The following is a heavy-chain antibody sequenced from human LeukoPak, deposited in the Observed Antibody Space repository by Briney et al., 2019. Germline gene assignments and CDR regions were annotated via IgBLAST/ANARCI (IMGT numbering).Heavy chain of an antibody. V-gene: IGHV1-2*02. J-gene: IGHJ4*02. Sequence: ASVKVSCKASGYTFTGYYIHWVRQAPGQGLEWMGWINPNSGGTNYAQKFQGRVTMTRDTSTSTVYMELSSLRSEDTAVYYCARRDTAVDYWGQGTLVTVSS. D-gene: IGHD5-18*01. CDR3: ARRDTAVDY. CDR2: INPNSGGT. CDR1: GYTFTGYY.